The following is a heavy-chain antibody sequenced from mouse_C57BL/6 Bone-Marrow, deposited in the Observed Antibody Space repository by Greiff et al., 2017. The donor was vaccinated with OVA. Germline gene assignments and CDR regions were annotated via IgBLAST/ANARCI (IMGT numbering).Heavy chain of an antibody. Sequence: QVQLQQSGAELARPGASVKLSCKASGYTFTSYGISWVKQRTGQGLEWIGEIYPRSGNTYYNEKFKGKATLTADKSTSTAYMELRSLTSEDSAFYFCARTGDYGSSYEDFDYWGQGTTLTVAS. J-gene: IGHJ2*01. CDR3: ARTGDYGSSYEDFDY. CDR1: GYTFTSYG. CDR2: IYPRSGNT. D-gene: IGHD1-1*01. V-gene: IGHV1-81*01.